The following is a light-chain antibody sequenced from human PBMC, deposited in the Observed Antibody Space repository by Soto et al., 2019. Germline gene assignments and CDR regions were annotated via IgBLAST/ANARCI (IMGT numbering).Light chain of an antibody. CDR3: QSYDATNQV. V-gene: IGLV6-57*01. J-gene: IGLJ3*02. Sequence: NFMLTQPHSVSESPGKTVIISCTRSSGSIASNYVQWYQQRPGSSPTTVIYEDNHRPSGVPDRFSGSIDSSSNSASLTISGLETEDEADYYCQSYDATNQVFVGGTKLTVL. CDR2: EDN. CDR1: SGSIASNY.